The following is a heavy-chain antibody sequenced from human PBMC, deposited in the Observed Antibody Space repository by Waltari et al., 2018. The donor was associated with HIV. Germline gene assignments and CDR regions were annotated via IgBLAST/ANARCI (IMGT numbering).Heavy chain of an antibody. CDR1: GGSLSGYH. J-gene: IGHJ4*02. CDR2: INHSGIT. Sequence: VQVHQWGAGLLKPSETLSLTCAVYGGSLSGYHWNWIRQPPGKGLEWIGEINHSGITNYNPSLKGRVTLSVDTSKNQFSLKLTSVTAADTAVYYCAISEAVAALIDYWGQGTLVTVSS. D-gene: IGHD6-13*01. CDR3: AISEAVAALIDY. V-gene: IGHV4-34*01.